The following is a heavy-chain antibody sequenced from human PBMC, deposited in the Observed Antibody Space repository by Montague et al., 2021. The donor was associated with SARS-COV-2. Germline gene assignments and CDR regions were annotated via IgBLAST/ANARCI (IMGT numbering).Heavy chain of an antibody. J-gene: IGHJ6*02. CDR3: ARDLTYGSGRSYYYGMDV. V-gene: IGHV3-53*04. CDR2: IYSGGST. CDR1: GFTVSSNY. D-gene: IGHD3-10*01. Sequence: SLRLSCAASGFTVSSNYMSWVRQAPGKGLEWVSVIYSGGSTYYADSVKGRFTISRHNSKYTLYLQMNSLRAEDTAVYYCARDLTYGSGRSYYYGMDVWGQGTTVTVSS.